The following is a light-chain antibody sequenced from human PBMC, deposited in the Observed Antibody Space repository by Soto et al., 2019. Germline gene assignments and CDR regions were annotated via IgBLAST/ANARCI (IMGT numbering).Light chain of an antibody. J-gene: IGKJ1*01. Sequence: DIQMTQSPSTLSASVGDRVTITCRASQSISSWLAWYQKKPGKAPKLLIYDASSLESGVPSRFSGSGSGTEFTLTISSLQPDDFATYYCQQXNSYSRTFGKGTKV. V-gene: IGKV1-5*01. CDR3: QQXNSYSRT. CDR2: DAS. CDR1: QSISSW.